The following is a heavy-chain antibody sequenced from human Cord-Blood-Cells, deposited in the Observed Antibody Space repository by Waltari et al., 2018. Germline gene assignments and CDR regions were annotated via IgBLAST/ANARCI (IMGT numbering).Heavy chain of an antibody. CDR2: INPSSGGT. CDR3: ARGSSIAARFDI. J-gene: IGHJ3*02. CDR1: GYTFTGYY. V-gene: IGHV1-2*02. D-gene: IGHD6-6*01. Sequence: QVQLVQSGAEVKKPGASVKVSCKASGYTFTGYYMHWVRQAPGQGLEWMGWINPSSGGTNYAQKFQGRVTMTRDTSISTAYMELSRLRSDDTAVYYCARGSSIAARFDIWGQGTMVTVSS.